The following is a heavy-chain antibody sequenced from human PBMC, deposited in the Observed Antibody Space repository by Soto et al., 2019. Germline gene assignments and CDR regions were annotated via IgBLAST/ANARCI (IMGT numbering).Heavy chain of an antibody. D-gene: IGHD1-26*01. J-gene: IGHJ6*02. Sequence: SVKVSCKASGGTFSSYAISWVRQAPGQGLEWMGGIIPIFGTANYAQKFQGRVTITADESTSTAYMELSSLRSEDTAVYYCARASDMYGIVGATNQRRGYYYYYGMDVWGQGTTVTVSS. CDR3: ARASDMYGIVGATNQRRGYYYYYGMDV. CDR2: IIPIFGTA. V-gene: IGHV1-69*13. CDR1: GGTFSSYA.